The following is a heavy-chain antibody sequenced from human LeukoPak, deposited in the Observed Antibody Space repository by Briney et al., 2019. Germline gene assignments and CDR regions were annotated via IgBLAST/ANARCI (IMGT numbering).Heavy chain of an antibody. CDR2: ISSSSSYI. Sequence: GGSLRLSCAASGFTFSSYSMNWVRQAPGKGLEWVSSISSSSSYIYYADSVKGRFTISRDNAKNSLYLQMNSLRAEDTAVYYCAREKSSAAYDSSGYYYFRRGGIDYWGQGTLVTVSS. CDR3: AREKSSAAYDSSGYYYFRRGGIDY. D-gene: IGHD3-22*01. CDR1: GFTFSSYS. V-gene: IGHV3-21*01. J-gene: IGHJ4*02.